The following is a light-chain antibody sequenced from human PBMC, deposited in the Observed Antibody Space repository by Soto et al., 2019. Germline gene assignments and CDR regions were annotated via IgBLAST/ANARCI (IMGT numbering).Light chain of an antibody. CDR2: KAS. CDR1: QSISNW. Sequence: DIQMTPSPSTLSAFVGDRVTIICRASQSISNWLAWYQQKPGKAPKLLIYKASSLESGVPSRFSGSGSGSDFTLTISSLQPDDLATYYCQQYYSYSRTFGQGTKV. CDR3: QQYYSYSRT. J-gene: IGKJ1*01. V-gene: IGKV1-5*03.